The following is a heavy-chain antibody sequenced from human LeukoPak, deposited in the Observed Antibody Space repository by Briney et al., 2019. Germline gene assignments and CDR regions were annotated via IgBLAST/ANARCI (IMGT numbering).Heavy chain of an antibody. V-gene: IGHV6-1*01. CDR2: TYYRSKWYN. Sequence: SQTLSLTCAISGDSVSSNSAAWNWIRQSPSRGLEWLGRTYYRSKWYNDYAVSVKSRITINPDTSKNQFSLQLNSVTPEDTAVYYCARDRDSSSWSSRRVGDYFDYWGQGTLVTVSS. CDR3: ARDRDSSSWSSRRVGDYFDY. CDR1: GDSVSSNSAA. D-gene: IGHD6-13*01. J-gene: IGHJ4*02.